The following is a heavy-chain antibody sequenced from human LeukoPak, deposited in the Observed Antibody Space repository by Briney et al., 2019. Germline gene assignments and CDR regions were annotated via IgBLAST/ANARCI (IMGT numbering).Heavy chain of an antibody. D-gene: IGHD2-15*01. Sequence: GGSLRLSCAASGFIFSDYAMHWVRQAPGKGLEYVSAISTDGTGTYYAASVRGRFTISRDNSKNTLYLQMGGLRVEDMAVYYCATYSDSCYKYWGQGTLVTVSA. CDR1: GFIFSDYA. CDR2: ISTDGTGT. CDR3: ATYSDSCYKY. V-gene: IGHV3-64*02. J-gene: IGHJ4*02.